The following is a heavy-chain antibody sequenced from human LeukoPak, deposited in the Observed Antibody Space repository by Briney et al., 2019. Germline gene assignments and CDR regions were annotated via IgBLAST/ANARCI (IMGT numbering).Heavy chain of an antibody. CDR3: ARDRVYSTTTIFDF. CDR2: ISGSGGTT. D-gene: IGHD6-13*01. J-gene: IGHJ4*02. V-gene: IGHV3-23*01. CDR1: GFTFSSYA. Sequence: PGGSLRLSCAASGFTFSSYAMSWVRQAPGKGLEWVSDISGSGGTTYYADSVKGRFSISRDNSKSTLYLQMNSLTAEDTALYYCARDRVYSTTTIFDFWGQGTLVTVSS.